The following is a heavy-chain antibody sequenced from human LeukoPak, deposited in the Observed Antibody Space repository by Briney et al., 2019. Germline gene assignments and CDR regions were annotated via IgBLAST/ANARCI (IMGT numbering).Heavy chain of an antibody. CDR3: AKDRVVMVPAPKYFQH. D-gene: IGHD2-21*01. CDR2: ISGSGGST. J-gene: IGHJ1*01. CDR1: GFTFNNYA. V-gene: IGHV3-23*01. Sequence: GGSLRLSCAASGFTFNNYAMSWVRQAPGKGLDWVPGISGSGGSTYYADSVKGRFTISRDNSKNTLYLQMTTLRVEDTAIYYCAKDRVVMVPAPKYFQHWGQGTLVTVSS.